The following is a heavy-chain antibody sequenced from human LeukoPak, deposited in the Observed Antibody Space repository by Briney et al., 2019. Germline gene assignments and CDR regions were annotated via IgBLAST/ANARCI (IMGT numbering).Heavy chain of an antibody. CDR3: ARVYYDSSGYSYYYYMDV. CDR2: INHSGST. Sequence: PSETLSLTCTVSGGSISSYYWSWIRQPPGKGLEWIGEINHSGSTNYNPSLKSRVTISVDTSKNQFSLKLSSVTAADTAVYYCARVYYDSSGYSYYYYMDVWGKGTTVTISS. CDR1: GGSISSYY. V-gene: IGHV4-34*01. J-gene: IGHJ6*03. D-gene: IGHD3-22*01.